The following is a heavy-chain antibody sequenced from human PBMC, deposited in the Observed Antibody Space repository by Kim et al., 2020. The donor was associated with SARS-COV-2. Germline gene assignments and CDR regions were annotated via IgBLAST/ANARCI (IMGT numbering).Heavy chain of an antibody. D-gene: IGHD6-6*01. V-gene: IGHV4-34*01. CDR1: GGSFSDYY. CDR2: IHRSGST. Sequence: SETLSLTCAVYGGSFSDYYYNWIRQPPGKGLEWIGEIHRSGSTKYNPSLKSRVTISLNTSKNHFSLKLSSVTAADTALYYCARGKVAPRLHYWGQGALVT. CDR3: ARGKVAPRLHY. J-gene: IGHJ4*02.